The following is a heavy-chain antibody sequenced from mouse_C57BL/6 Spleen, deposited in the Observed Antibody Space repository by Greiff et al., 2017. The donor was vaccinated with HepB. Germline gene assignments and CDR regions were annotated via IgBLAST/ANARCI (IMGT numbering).Heavy chain of an antibody. Sequence: QVQLKESGAELARPGASVKMSCKASGYTFTSYTMHWVKQRPGQGLEWIGYINPSSGYTKYNQKFKDKATLTADKSSSTAYMQLSSLTSEDSAVYYCASGGSSGYVEDYWGQGTTLTVSS. CDR2: INPSSGYT. CDR3: ASGGSSGYVEDY. D-gene: IGHD3-2*02. CDR1: GYTFTSYT. V-gene: IGHV1-4*01. J-gene: IGHJ2*01.